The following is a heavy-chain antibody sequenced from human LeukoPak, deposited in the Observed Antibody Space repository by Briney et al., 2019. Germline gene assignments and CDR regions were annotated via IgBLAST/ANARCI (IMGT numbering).Heavy chain of an antibody. CDR2: IYYSGST. Sequence: SETLSLTCTVSGGSISSYYWSWLRQPPGKGLEWIGYIYYSGSTNYNPSLKSRVTISVDTSKNQFSLKLSSVTAADTSVYYCARGVSIAAPAYYYYYMDVWGEGTTVTVSS. CDR1: GGSISSYY. J-gene: IGHJ6*03. CDR3: ARGVSIAAPAYYYYYMDV. D-gene: IGHD6-6*01. V-gene: IGHV4-59*01.